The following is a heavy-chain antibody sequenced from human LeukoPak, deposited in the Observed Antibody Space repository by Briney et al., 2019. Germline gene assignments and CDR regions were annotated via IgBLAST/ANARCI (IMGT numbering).Heavy chain of an antibody. CDR2: ISGSGGST. J-gene: IGHJ4*02. CDR3: AKAPRHDLAGFYFDY. CDR1: GFSFSNYA. D-gene: IGHD3-3*01. Sequence: PGGPLRLSCAASGFSFSNYAMTWVRQAPGKGLEWVSGISGSGGSTWYADSVKVRFTISRANSKNMIYLQMSSLRAEDTALYYCAKAPRHDLAGFYFDYWGQGTLVTVSS. V-gene: IGHV3-23*01.